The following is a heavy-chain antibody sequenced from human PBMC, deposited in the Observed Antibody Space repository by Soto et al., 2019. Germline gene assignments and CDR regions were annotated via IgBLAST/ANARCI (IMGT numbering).Heavy chain of an antibody. V-gene: IGHV3-23*01. D-gene: IGHD2-2*01. Sequence: GGSLRLSCAASGFTFISYAMSWVRQAPGKGLEWVSAISGSGGSTYYADSVKGRFTISRDNSKNTLYLQMNSLRAEDTAVYYCAKDPDYIVVVPAASGMNWFDPWGQGTLVTVSS. J-gene: IGHJ5*02. CDR3: AKDPDYIVVVPAASGMNWFDP. CDR1: GFTFISYA. CDR2: ISGSGGST.